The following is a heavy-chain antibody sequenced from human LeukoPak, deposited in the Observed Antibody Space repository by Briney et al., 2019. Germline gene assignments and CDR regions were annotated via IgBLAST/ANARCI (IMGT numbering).Heavy chain of an antibody. V-gene: IGHV3-30*04. CDR3: ASFGYSGYDLRITPYAFDI. D-gene: IGHD5-12*01. Sequence: PGGSLRLSCAASGFTFSSYAIHWVRQAPGKGLEWVAVISYDGSNKYYADSVKGRFTISRDNSKNTLYLQMNSLRAEDTAVYYCASFGYSGYDLRITPYAFDIWGQGTMVTVSS. CDR2: ISYDGSNK. CDR1: GFTFSSYA. J-gene: IGHJ3*02.